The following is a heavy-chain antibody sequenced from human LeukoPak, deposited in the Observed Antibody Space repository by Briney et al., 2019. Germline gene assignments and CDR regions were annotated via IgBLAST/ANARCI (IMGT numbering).Heavy chain of an antibody. CDR1: GFTFTSSA. V-gene: IGHV1-58*02. D-gene: IGHD1-14*01. CDR2: IVVGSGNT. Sequence: SVKVSCKASGFTFTSSAMQWVRQARGQRLELIGWIVVGSGNTNYAQKFQERVTITRDTSTSTAYMELSSLRSEDTAVYYCAADDAGHTPLGEPTGKFDPWGQGTLVTVSS. J-gene: IGHJ5*02. CDR3: AADDAGHTPLGEPTGKFDP.